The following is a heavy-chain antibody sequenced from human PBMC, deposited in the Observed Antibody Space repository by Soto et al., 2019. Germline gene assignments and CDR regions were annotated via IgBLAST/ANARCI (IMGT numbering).Heavy chain of an antibody. CDR1: GGTFSSYT. CDR3: ARESTSTYSSSWPFDY. D-gene: IGHD6-13*01. J-gene: IGHJ4*02. CDR2: IIPILGIA. V-gene: IGHV1-69*08. Sequence: QVQLVQSGAEVKKPGSSVKVSCKASGGTFSSYTISWVRQAPGQGLEWMGRIIPILGIANYAQKFQGRVTITADKPTSTAYMELSSLRSEDTAVYYCARESTSTYSSSWPFDYWGQGTLVTVSS.